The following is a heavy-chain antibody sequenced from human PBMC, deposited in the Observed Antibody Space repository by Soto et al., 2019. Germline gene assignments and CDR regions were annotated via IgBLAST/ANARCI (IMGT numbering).Heavy chain of an antibody. V-gene: IGHV1-2*02. D-gene: IGHD1-1*01. CDR1: GYTFTGYY. Sequence: APVKVSCKASGYTFTGYYLHWVRQAPGQGLEWMGWINPNSGGTNYAQKFQGRVTMTRDTSISTAYMELSRLRSDDTAVYYCARGRTGTTSYFDYWGQGNLVTVSS. J-gene: IGHJ4*02. CDR3: ARGRTGTTSYFDY. CDR2: INPNSGGT.